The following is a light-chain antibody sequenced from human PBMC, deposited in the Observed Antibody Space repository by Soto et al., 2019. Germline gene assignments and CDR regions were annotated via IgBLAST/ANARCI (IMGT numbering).Light chain of an antibody. J-gene: IGLJ1*01. CDR2: SNN. Sequence: QSVLTQPPSASGTPGQRVTISCSGSSSNIGSNTVNWYQQLPGTAPKLLIYSNNKRPSGVPDRFSGSKSGTSASLAISGLQSEDEADYYCAAWDDSSYVFGIGTKVTVL. CDR1: SSNIGSNT. V-gene: IGLV1-44*01. CDR3: AAWDDSSYV.